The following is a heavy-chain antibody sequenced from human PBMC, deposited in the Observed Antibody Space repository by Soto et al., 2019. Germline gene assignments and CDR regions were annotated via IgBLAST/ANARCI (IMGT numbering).Heavy chain of an antibody. CDR3: ARTGGATDS. Sequence: PSESLSLTCAISGDRVSRNSAAWNWIRQSPSRGFEWLGRTYYRSKWYNEYAVSVKGRISINSDTSKNHFSLQLNSVTPEDTAVYYCARTGGATDSWGQGTLVNVSA. CDR2: TYYRSKWYN. D-gene: IGHD3-16*01. J-gene: IGHJ4*02. CDR1: GDRVSRNSAA. V-gene: IGHV6-1*01.